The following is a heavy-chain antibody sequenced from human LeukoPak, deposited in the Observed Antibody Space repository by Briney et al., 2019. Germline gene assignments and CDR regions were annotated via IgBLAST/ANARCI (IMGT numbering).Heavy chain of an antibody. D-gene: IGHD5-24*01. CDR1: GFTFSSYS. CDR2: ISSSSSYI. CDR3: ARARGFYGYKDY. Sequence: PGGSLRLFCAASGFTFSSYSMNWVRQAPGKGLEWVSSISSSSSYIYYADSVKGRFTISRDNAKNSLYLQMNSLRAEDTAVYYCARARGFYGYKDYWGQGTLVTVSS. J-gene: IGHJ4*02. V-gene: IGHV3-21*01.